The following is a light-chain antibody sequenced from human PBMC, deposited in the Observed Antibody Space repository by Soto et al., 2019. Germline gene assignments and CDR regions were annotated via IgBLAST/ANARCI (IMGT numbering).Light chain of an antibody. CDR2: DTS. V-gene: IGKV3-20*01. Sequence: EIVLTQSPGTLSLSPGERATLSCRASQSVGSYLAWYQQKPGQAPRLLISDTSSRATGTPDRVSGSGSGTDFSLTISRLQPEDFAVYYCQQYRSSPLTFGGGTKVDIK. CDR3: QQYRSSPLT. J-gene: IGKJ4*01. CDR1: QSVGSY.